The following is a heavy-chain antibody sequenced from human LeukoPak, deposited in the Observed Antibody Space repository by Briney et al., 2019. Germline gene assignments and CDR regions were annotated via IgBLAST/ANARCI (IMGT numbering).Heavy chain of an antibody. J-gene: IGHJ4*02. V-gene: IGHV4-31*02. D-gene: IGHD6-13*01. CDR3: ARGMAAAV. Sequence: SWIRQHPGKGLEWIGYIYYSGSTYYNPSLKSRVTISVDTSKNQFSLKLSSVTAADTAVYYCARGMAAAVWGQGTLVTVSS. CDR2: IYYSGST.